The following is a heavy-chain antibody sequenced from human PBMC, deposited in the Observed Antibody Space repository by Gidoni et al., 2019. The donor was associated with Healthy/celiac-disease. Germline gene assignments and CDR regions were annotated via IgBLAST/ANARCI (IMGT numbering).Heavy chain of an antibody. V-gene: IGHV3-64*02. CDR2: ISSNGGST. CDR1: GFTFSSYA. Sequence: EVQLVESGEGLVQPGGSLRLSCAASGFTFSSYAMHWVRQAPGKGLEYVSAISSNGGSTYYADSVKGRFTISRDNSKNTLYLQMGSLRAEDMAVYYCAREQRGYSYGPGAFDIWGQGTMVTVSS. CDR3: AREQRGYSYGPGAFDI. J-gene: IGHJ3*02. D-gene: IGHD5-18*01.